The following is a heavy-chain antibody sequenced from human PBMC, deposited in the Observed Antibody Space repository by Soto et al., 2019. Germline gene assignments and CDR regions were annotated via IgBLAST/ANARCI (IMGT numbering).Heavy chain of an antibody. CDR3: ARSTNYYYYMDV. V-gene: IGHV1-69*02. CDR2: IIPILGIA. Sequence: GAAVKVSCKSSGGTFSSYPINWVRQAPGKGLEGMGRIIPILGIANYAQKFQGRVTITADKSTSTAYMELSSLRSEDTAVYYCARSTNYYYYMDVWGKGTTVTVSS. CDR1: GGTFSSYP. J-gene: IGHJ6*03.